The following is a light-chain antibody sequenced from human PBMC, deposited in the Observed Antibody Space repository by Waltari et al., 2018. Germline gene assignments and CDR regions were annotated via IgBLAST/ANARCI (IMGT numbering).Light chain of an antibody. CDR1: RIVGNN. V-gene: IGKV3-15*01. CDR2: GAS. CDR3: QQYSAWPPSYT. Sequence: EIVLTQSPATLSVSPGEHATMSCRASRIVGNNLAWYQQKPGQAPRLLIYGASTRATGMPARISGSGSGTEFTLTISSLQSEDFGVYYCQQYSAWPPSYTFGQGTKLEL. J-gene: IGKJ2*01.